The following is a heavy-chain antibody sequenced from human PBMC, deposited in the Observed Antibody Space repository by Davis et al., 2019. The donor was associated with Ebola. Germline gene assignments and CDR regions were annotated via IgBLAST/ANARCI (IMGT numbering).Heavy chain of an antibody. V-gene: IGHV1-8*03. CDR2: MNPNSGNT. J-gene: IGHJ3*02. D-gene: IGHD3/OR15-3a*01. CDR1: GYTFTSYD. Sequence: ASVKVSCKASGYTFTSYDINWVRQATGQGLEWMGWMNPNSGNTGYAQKFQGRVTITRNTSISTAYMELSSLRSEDTAVYYCAREGPAGLALDIWGQGTMVTVSS. CDR3: AREGPAGLALDI.